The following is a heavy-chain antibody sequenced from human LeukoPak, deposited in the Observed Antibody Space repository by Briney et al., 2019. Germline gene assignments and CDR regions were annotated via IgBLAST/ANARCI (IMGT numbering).Heavy chain of an antibody. CDR1: GGSISSGGYY. CDR2: IYSSGST. CDR3: ARDKLRGVDP. D-gene: IGHD1-26*01. Sequence: SQTLSLTCTVSGGSISSGGYYWSWIRQHPGKGLEWIGYIYSSGSTYYNPSPKSRVTISVDTSKNPFSLKLSSVTAADTAVYYCARDKLRGVDPWGQGTLVTVSS. J-gene: IGHJ5*02. V-gene: IGHV4-31*03.